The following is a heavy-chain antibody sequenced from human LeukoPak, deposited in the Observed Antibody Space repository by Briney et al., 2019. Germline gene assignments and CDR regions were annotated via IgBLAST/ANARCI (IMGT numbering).Heavy chain of an antibody. CDR1: GYTFTSYG. Sequence: ASVKVSCKASGYTFTSYGINWVRQATGQGLEWMGWMNPAGDNAGYAQKFQGRMTLTRDTSVSTVYMELSSLRSEDTAVYYCARGAVTTAVHWHFSLWGRGTPVTVSS. J-gene: IGHJ2*01. V-gene: IGHV1-8*02. CDR2: MNPAGDNA. CDR3: ARGAVTTAVHWHFSL. D-gene: IGHD4-17*01.